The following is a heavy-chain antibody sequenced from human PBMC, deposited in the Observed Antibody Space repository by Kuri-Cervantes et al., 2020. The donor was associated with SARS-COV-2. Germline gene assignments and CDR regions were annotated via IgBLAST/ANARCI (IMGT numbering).Heavy chain of an antibody. J-gene: IGHJ4*02. CDR3: ASTILGLNSSGWYGYFYY. CDR2: IIPIFGTA. CDR1: GGTFSSYA. Sequence: SVKISCKAAGGTFSSYAISWVRQAPGQGLEWMGGIIPIFGTANYAQKFQGRVTITTDESTSTAYMELSSLRSEDTAVYYCASTILGLNSSGWYGYFYYWGQGTLVTVSS. V-gene: IGHV1-69*05. D-gene: IGHD6-19*01.